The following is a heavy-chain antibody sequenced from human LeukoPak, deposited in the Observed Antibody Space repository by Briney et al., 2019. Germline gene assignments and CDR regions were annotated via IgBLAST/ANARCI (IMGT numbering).Heavy chain of an antibody. D-gene: IGHD6-13*01. Sequence: GESLKISCEGSGYRFSSYWIGWVRQMPGKGLEWMGIIYPGDSETKYSPSFQGQVTISADRAISTAYLQWSSLKASDSAIYYCARLGIAGAGTQDAFDIWGQATMVTVSS. CDR1: GYRFSSYW. CDR3: ARLGIAGAGTQDAFDI. J-gene: IGHJ3*02. CDR2: IYPGDSET. V-gene: IGHV5-51*01.